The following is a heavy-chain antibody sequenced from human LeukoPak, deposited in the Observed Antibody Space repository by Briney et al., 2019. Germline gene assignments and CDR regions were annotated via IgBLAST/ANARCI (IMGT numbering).Heavy chain of an antibody. CDR1: GGSISSYY. CDR2: IYYSGST. V-gene: IGHV4-59*01. Sequence: SETLSLTCTVSGGSISSYYWSWIRQPPGKGLEWIGYIYYSGSTNYNPSLESRVTISVDTSKNQFSLKLSSVTAADTAVYYCARGGLTMVRGVIHYYYYGMDVWGQGTTVTVSS. J-gene: IGHJ6*02. CDR3: ARGGLTMVRGVIHYYYYGMDV. D-gene: IGHD3-10*01.